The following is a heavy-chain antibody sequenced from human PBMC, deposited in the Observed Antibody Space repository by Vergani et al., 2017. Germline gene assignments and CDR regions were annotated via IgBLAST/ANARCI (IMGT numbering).Heavy chain of an antibody. CDR3: ARXGESSSWTGGNYYGMDV. V-gene: IGHV1-18*01. CDR2: ISAYNGNT. J-gene: IGHJ6*02. Sequence: QVQLVQSGAEVKKPGASVKVSCKASGYTFTSYGISWVRQAPGQGLEWMGWISAYNGNTNYAQKLTGRVTMTTDTSTSTAYMELSRLGSEDTAVYYCARXGESSSWTGGNYYGMDVWGQGTTVTVAS. CDR1: GYTFTSYG. D-gene: IGHD6-13*01.